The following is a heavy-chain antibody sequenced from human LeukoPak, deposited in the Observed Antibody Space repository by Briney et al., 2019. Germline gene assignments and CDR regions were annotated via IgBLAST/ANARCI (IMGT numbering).Heavy chain of an antibody. CDR1: GYSFATYW. Sequence: GESLKISCKGFGYSFATYWIGWVRQMPGKGLEWMGIIYPGDSDTVYSLSFQGQVAISADKSISTAYLQWSSLKVSDTGTYYCVRGVSSTAARWFDPWGQGTLVTVSS. CDR3: VRGVSSTAARWFDP. CDR2: IYPGDSDT. D-gene: IGHD2-2*01. J-gene: IGHJ5*02. V-gene: IGHV5-51*01.